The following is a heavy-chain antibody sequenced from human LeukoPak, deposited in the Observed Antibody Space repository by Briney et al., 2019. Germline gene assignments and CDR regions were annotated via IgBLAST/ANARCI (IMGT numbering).Heavy chain of an antibody. V-gene: IGHV4-39*07. J-gene: IGHJ4*02. CDR1: GGSISSSSYY. CDR2: IYHSGST. CDR3: ARRPLLWFGERKTYYFDY. Sequence: SETLSLTCTVSGGSISSSSYYWGWIRQPPGKGLEWIGSIYHSGSTYYNPSLKSRVTISVDTSKNQFSLKLSSVTAADTAVYYCARRPLLWFGERKTYYFDYWGQGTLVTVSS. D-gene: IGHD3-10*01.